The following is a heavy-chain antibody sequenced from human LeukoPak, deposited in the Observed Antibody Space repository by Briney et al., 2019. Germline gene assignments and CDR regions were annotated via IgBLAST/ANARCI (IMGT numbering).Heavy chain of an antibody. V-gene: IGHV3-30*18. D-gene: IGHD3-9*01. CDR2: ISYDGSNK. Sequence: GGSLRLSWAASGFTFSSYGMHWVRQAPGKGLEWVAVISYDGSNKYYADSVKGRFTISRDNSKNTLYLQMSRLRAEDTAVYYCAKVIGYDILTGYYGFDYWGQGTLVTVSS. CDR1: GFTFSSYG. CDR3: AKVIGYDILTGYYGFDY. J-gene: IGHJ4*02.